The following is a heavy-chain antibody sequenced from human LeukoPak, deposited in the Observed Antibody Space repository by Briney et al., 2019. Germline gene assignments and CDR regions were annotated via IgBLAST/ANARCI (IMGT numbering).Heavy chain of an antibody. D-gene: IGHD2-2*01. Sequence: GGSLRLSCTASGFTFSSYAMYWVRQAPGKGLEWVSGISWNSGSIGYADSVKGRFTISRDNAKNSLYLQMNSLRAEDTALYYCAKAVTSSTSLVDYWGQGTLVTVSS. V-gene: IGHV3-9*01. CDR3: AKAVTSSTSLVDY. J-gene: IGHJ4*02. CDR1: GFTFSSYA. CDR2: ISWNSGSI.